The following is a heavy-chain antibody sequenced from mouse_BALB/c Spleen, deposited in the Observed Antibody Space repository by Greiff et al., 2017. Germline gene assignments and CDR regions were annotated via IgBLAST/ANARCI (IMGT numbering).Heavy chain of an antibody. D-gene: IGHD1-2*01. CDR1: GFNIKDTY. Sequence: EVQLQQSGAELVKPGASVKLSCTASGFNIKDTYMHWVKQRPEQGLECIGRIDPANGNTKYDPKFQGKATITADTSSNTAYLQLSSLTSEDTAVYYCARSTTAMGYAMDYWGQGTSVTVSS. CDR2: IDPANGNT. CDR3: ARSTTAMGYAMDY. J-gene: IGHJ4*01. V-gene: IGHV14-3*02.